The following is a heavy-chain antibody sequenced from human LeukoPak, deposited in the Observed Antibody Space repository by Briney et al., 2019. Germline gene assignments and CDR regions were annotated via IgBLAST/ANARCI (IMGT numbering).Heavy chain of an antibody. CDR1: GFTFSSYS. CDR2: ISSSSSSYI. D-gene: IGHD5-18*01. CDR3: ARVRYNSGYIFDY. J-gene: IGHJ4*02. V-gene: IGHV3-21*01. Sequence: GGSLRLSCAASGFTFSSYSMNWVRQAPGKGLEWVSSISSSSSSYIYYADSVKGRFTISRDNAKNSLYLQMNSLRAEDTAVYYCARVRYNSGYIFDYWGQGTLVTVSS.